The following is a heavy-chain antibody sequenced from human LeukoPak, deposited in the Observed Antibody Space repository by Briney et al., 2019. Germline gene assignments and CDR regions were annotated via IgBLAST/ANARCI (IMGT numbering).Heavy chain of an antibody. Sequence: SETLSLTCAVYGGSFSGYYWSWIRQPPGKGLEWMGEINHSGSTNYNPSLKSRVTISVDTSKNQSSLKLSSVTAADTAVYYCARGSSWYNYYYYYMDVWGKGTTVTVSS. CDR1: GGSFSGYY. J-gene: IGHJ6*03. V-gene: IGHV4-34*01. D-gene: IGHD6-13*01. CDR2: INHSGST. CDR3: ARGSSWYNYYYYYMDV.